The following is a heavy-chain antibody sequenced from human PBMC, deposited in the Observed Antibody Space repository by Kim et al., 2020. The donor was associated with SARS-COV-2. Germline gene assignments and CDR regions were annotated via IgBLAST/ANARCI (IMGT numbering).Heavy chain of an antibody. V-gene: IGHV4-39*01. CDR1: GGSISSTTYY. Sequence: SETLSLTCTVSGGSISSTTYYWGWIRQSPGKGLEWIGGMFYGGNTYHNPSRKSRVTILADTSKNQFSLKLTSVTAADTAVYYCARDTYGSTWYHAFAVWAQGTLVTVSS. D-gene: IGHD6-13*01. CDR2: MFYGGNT. CDR3: ARDTYGSTWYHAFAV. J-gene: IGHJ3*01.